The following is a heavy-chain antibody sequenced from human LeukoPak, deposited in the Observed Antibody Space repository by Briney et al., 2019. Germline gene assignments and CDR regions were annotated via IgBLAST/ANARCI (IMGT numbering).Heavy chain of an antibody. J-gene: IGHJ3*02. V-gene: IGHV1-18*01. CDR2: ISAYNGNT. CDR1: GYTFTIYG. CDR3: VRDLASTSPSSNAFDI. D-gene: IGHD2-2*01. Sequence: ASVKVSCKTSGYTFTIYGISWVRQAPGQGLEWMGWISAYNGNTNYARKLQGRVTMTTDTSTSTANMELRSLRSDDTAVYYCVRDLASTSPSSNAFDIWCQGTMVTVSS.